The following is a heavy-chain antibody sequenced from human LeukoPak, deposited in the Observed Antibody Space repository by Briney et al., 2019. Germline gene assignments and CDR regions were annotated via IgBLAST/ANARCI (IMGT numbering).Heavy chain of an antibody. CDR1: GVSFRGYY. CDR2: INHSGST. CDR3: ARETGTAGWFDP. Sequence: TSETLSLTCAVYGVSFRGYYGSWIRQPPGKGLEWIGEINHSGSTYYNPPLKSRVTISIDTSKNQFSLRLNSVTDADTAVYWCARETGTAGWFDPWGQGTLVTVSS. J-gene: IGHJ5*02. V-gene: IGHV4-34*01. D-gene: IGHD1-7*01.